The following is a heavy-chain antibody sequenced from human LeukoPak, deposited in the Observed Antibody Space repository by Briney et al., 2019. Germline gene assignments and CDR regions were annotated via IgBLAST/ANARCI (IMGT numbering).Heavy chain of an antibody. CDR3: ASGWELLYYFDY. Sequence: SETLSLTCTVSGGSISSSSYYWGWIRQPPGKGLEWIGSIYYSGSTYYNPSLKSRVTISVDTPKNQFSLKLSSVTAADTAVYYCASGWELLYYFDYWGQGTLVTVSS. CDR1: GGSISSSSYY. V-gene: IGHV4-39*01. D-gene: IGHD1-26*01. J-gene: IGHJ4*02. CDR2: IYYSGST.